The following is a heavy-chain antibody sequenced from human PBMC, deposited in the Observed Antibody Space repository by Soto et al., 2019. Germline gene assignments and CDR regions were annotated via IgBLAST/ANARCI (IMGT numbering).Heavy chain of an antibody. J-gene: IGHJ4*02. CDR3: TRDNRFSDYGGNHYFDY. CDR2: ISGYNGKA. V-gene: IGHV1-18*01. Sequence: VKVSCKASGYIFTSYGISWVRQAPGQGLEWMGWISGYNGKATYAQNFQGRLTMTTDRSTSTAYMEMRSLRSDDTALSYCTRDNRFSDYGGNHYFDYWGQGSLVTVSS. D-gene: IGHD4-17*01. CDR1: GYIFTSYG.